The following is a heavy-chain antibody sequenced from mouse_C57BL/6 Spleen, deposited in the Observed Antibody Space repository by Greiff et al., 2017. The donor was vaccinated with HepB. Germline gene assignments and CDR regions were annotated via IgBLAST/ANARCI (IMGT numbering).Heavy chain of an antibody. Sequence: QVQLQQPGAELVKPGASVKLSCKASGYTFTSYWMQWVKQRPGQGLEWIGEIDPSDSYTNYNQKFTGKATLTVDTSSSTAYMQLSSLTSEDSAVYYCARGYSNRGYFDVWGTGTTVTVSS. J-gene: IGHJ1*03. CDR2: IDPSDSYT. CDR1: GYTFTSYW. CDR3: ARGYSNRGYFDV. D-gene: IGHD2-5*01. V-gene: IGHV1-50*01.